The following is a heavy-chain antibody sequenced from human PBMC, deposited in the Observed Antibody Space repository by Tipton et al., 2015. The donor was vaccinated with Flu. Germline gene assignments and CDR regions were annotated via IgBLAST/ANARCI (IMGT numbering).Heavy chain of an antibody. D-gene: IGHD5-24*01. J-gene: IGHJ4*02. CDR3: AREVRDGSKFDA. CDR2: ISSSGST. CDR1: GVSITSGGYY. V-gene: IGHV4-31*11. Sequence: TLSLTCAVSGVSITSGGYYWTWIRQHPGKGLEWIGYISSSGSTFHNPSLKSRVTISVDTSKNQFSLNLTYMTAADTAVYYCAREVRDGSKFDAGGQGTLVAVSS.